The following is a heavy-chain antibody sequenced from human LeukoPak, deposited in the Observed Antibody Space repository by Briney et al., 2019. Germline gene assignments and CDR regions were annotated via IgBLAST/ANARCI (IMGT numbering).Heavy chain of an antibody. CDR2: IRNKANSYTT. D-gene: IGHD4-23*01. V-gene: IGHV3-72*01. CDR1: GFTFSDHY. J-gene: IGHJ4*02. CDR3: ARRVFGGNCYYDY. Sequence: PGGSLRLSCAASGFTFSDHYMDWVRQAPGKGLEWVGRIRNKANSYTTDYAVSVKGRFTISRDDSKNSLYLQMNSLKTEDTAVYYCARRVFGGNCYYDYWGQGALVTVSS.